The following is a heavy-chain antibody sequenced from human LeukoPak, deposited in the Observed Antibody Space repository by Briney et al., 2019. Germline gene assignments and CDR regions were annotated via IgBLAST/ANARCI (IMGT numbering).Heavy chain of an antibody. CDR1: GFTFINYE. Sequence: GGSLRLSCEASGFTFINYEMNWVRQAPGMGLEWLSYISSSGSTIYYADSVRGRFTISRDNAKNSLYLQMNSLRAEDTAVYFCASLVTGILGIDYWGQGTLVTVSS. CDR3: ASLVTGILGIDY. D-gene: IGHD2-21*02. V-gene: IGHV3-48*03. CDR2: ISSSGSTI. J-gene: IGHJ4*02.